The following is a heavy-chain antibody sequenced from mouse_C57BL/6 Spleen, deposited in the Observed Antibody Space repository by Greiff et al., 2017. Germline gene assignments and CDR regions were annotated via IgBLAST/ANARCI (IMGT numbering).Heavy chain of an antibody. CDR3: ALLRRGDYVDY. Sequence: EVQLQQSGPELVKPGASVKISCKASGYSFTGYYMNWVKQSPEKSLEWIGEINPSTGGTTYNQKFKAKATLTVDKSSSTAYMQLKSLTSEDSAVYYCALLRRGDYVDYWGQGTTLTVSS. CDR2: INPSTGGT. D-gene: IGHD1-1*01. V-gene: IGHV1-42*01. CDR1: GYSFTGYY. J-gene: IGHJ2*01.